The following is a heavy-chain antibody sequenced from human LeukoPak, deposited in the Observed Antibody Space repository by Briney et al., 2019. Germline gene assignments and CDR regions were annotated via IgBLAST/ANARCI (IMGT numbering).Heavy chain of an antibody. D-gene: IGHD6-19*01. CDR2: MSPNSGNT. V-gene: IGHV1-8*01. CDR3: ARALSGCVLCFDY. CDR1: GYTFTGYD. J-gene: IGHJ4*02. Sequence: ASVKVSCKASGYTFTGYDINWLRPATGQGLEWMGWMSPNSGNTGYAQKFQGRVTMTRNTSIGTAYMELTSLRSEDTAVYYCARALSGCVLCFDYWGQGTLVTVSS.